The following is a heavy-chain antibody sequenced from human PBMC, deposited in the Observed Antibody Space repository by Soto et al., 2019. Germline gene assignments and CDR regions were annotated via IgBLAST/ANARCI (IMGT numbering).Heavy chain of an antibody. CDR3: AKDPHPVVVAPAANGMDV. CDR2: ISGSGGTR. D-gene: IGHD2-2*01. CDR1: GLTFSSYA. Sequence: PGGSLRLSCAASGLTFSSYAMNWVRQAPGKGLEWVSVISGSGGTRYYADSVKGRFTISRDNSKGILYLQMNSLRADDTAVYYCAKDPHPVVVAPAANGMDVWGQGTTVTVSS. J-gene: IGHJ6*02. V-gene: IGHV3-23*01.